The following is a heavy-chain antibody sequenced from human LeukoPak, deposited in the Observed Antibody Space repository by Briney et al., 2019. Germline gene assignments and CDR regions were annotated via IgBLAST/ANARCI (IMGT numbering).Heavy chain of an antibody. Sequence: GGSLRLSCAASGFSFISYGMHWVRQAPGKGLEWVGVISDDGRSKDYADSVKGRFTISRDNSKDTLYLQMNSLRAVDTAVYYCAKRPSDYGDYVTYFDYWGQGTLVTVSS. J-gene: IGHJ4*02. CDR1: GFSFISYG. CDR3: AKRPSDYGDYVTYFDY. CDR2: ISDDGRSK. D-gene: IGHD4-17*01. V-gene: IGHV3-30*18.